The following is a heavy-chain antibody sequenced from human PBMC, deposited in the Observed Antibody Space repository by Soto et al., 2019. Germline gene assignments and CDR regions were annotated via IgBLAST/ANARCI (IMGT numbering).Heavy chain of an antibody. J-gene: IGHJ4*02. V-gene: IGHV3-33*01. CDR3: AIDLHRWGWVSYYLNY. CDR1: GFTFNSYV. CDR2: ILYDGNNK. D-gene: IGHD3-16*01. Sequence: QVQLVESGGGVVQPGRSLRLSCAASGFTFNSYVMHWVRQAPGKGLEWVAVILYDGNNKYSADSMKGRFTISRDNSNNTLYLQMNSLRSEDTAVYFCAIDLHRWGWVSYYLNYWGQGTLVTVSS.